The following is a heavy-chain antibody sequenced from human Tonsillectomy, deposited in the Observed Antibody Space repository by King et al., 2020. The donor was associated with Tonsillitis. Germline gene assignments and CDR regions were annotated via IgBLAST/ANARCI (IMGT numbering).Heavy chain of an antibody. V-gene: IGHV3-53*01. CDR2: IYSGGST. D-gene: IGHD1-26*01. CDR3: ARDQGDSGGYGAFDV. Sequence: VQLVESGGGLIQPGGSLRLSCAASGFSVNDNYMSWVRQAPGKGLECVSLIYSGGSTYFADSVKGRFTIYRDDSKNTLYLQMDCLRAEDTAVYFCARDQGDSGGYGAFDVWGQGTIVTVSS. J-gene: IGHJ3*01. CDR1: GFSVNDNY.